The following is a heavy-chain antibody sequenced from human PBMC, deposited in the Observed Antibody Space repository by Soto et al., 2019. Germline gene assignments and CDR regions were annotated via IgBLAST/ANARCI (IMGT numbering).Heavy chain of an antibody. CDR1: DYPISSGFY. V-gene: IGHV4-38-2*01. Sequence: SETLSLTCAASDYPISSGFYWGWIRQPPGKGLEWIGTIYHTGSTSYNPSLKSRVIISIDTSKNQFSLEMRSVTAADTAVYYCERHRGSGFFDYWGQGNLVTVSS. J-gene: IGHJ4*02. CDR2: IYHTGST. CDR3: ERHRGSGFFDY. D-gene: IGHD3-10*01.